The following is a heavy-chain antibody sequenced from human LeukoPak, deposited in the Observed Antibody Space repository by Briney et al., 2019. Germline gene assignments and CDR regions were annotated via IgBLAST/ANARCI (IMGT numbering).Heavy chain of an antibody. Sequence: GGSLRPSCAASGFTFSRHAMHWVRQAPGKGLKYVSVISSNGGSTYYGNSVKGRFTVSRDNSKNTLYLQMGSLRTEDMAVYYCAREAVGAAIDYWGQGTLVTVSS. CDR1: GFTFSRHA. V-gene: IGHV3-64*01. CDR2: ISSNGGST. J-gene: IGHJ4*02. D-gene: IGHD1-26*01. CDR3: AREAVGAAIDY.